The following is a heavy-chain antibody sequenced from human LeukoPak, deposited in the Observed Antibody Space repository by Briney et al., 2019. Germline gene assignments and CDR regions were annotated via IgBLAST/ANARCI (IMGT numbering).Heavy chain of an antibody. CDR2: INPNSGGT. CDR3: ASKALYYYDSSGYYW. Sequence: GASVKVSCKASGYTFTCYYMHWVRQAPGQGLEWMGWINPNSGGTNYAQKFQGRVTMTRDTSISTAYMELSRLRSDDTAVYYCASKALYYYDSSGYYWWGQGTLVTVSS. V-gene: IGHV1-2*02. D-gene: IGHD3-22*01. J-gene: IGHJ4*02. CDR1: GYTFTCYY.